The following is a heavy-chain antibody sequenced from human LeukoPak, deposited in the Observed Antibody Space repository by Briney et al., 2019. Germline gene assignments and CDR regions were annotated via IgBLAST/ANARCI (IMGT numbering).Heavy chain of an antibody. CDR1: GHSIINSFY. Sequence: PSETLSLTCTVSGHSIINSFYWGWIRQPPGKGLEWIGSIYHTGSTYYNPSLKSRVTISVDTSKNQFSLKLSSLTAADTAVYYCARDSFQVKVAAADFDYWGQGTLVTVSS. CDR2: IYHTGST. J-gene: IGHJ4*02. CDR3: ARDSFQVKVAAADFDY. V-gene: IGHV4-38-2*02. D-gene: IGHD2-15*01.